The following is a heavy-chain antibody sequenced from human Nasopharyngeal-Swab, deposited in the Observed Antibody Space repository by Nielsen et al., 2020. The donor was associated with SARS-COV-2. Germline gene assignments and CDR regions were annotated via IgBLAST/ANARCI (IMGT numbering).Heavy chain of an antibody. CDR2: MNPNSGNT. V-gene: IGHV1-8*01. Sequence: ASVKASCKASGYTFTSYDINWVRQATGQGLEWMGWMNPNSGNTGYAQKFQGRVTMTRSTSISTAYMELSSLRSEDTAVYYCARDMGGYGIEDYYYYYGMDVWGQGTTVTVSS. CDR3: ARDMGGYGIEDYYYYYGMDV. D-gene: IGHD5-12*01. CDR1: GYTFTSYD. J-gene: IGHJ6*02.